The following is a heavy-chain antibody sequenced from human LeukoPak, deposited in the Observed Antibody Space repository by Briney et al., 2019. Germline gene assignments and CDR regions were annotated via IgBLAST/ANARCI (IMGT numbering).Heavy chain of an antibody. Sequence: ASETLSLTCTVSGGSISNYYWAWIRRPAGQGLEWIGRLYVGRNTDHNPSLKSRVTMSVDSSKNQFSLRLRSVTAADTAVYYCAREHKDYDGDGYYYDNWGQGTLVTVSS. CDR3: AREHKDYDGDGYYYDN. V-gene: IGHV4-4*07. CDR2: LYVGRNT. J-gene: IGHJ4*02. CDR1: GGSISNYY. D-gene: IGHD3-22*01.